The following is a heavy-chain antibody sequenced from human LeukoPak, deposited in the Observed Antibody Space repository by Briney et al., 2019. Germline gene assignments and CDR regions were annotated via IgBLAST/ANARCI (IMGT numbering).Heavy chain of an antibody. CDR2: IYYSGST. V-gene: IGHV4-30-4*08. J-gene: IGHJ5*02. Sequence: PSETLSLTCTVSGGSISSGDYYWSWIRQPPGKGLEWIGYIYYSGSTYYNPSLKSRVTISVDTSKNQFSLKLSSVTAADTAVYYCARENSSGWLKQFDPWGQGTLVTVSS. CDR1: GGSISSGDYY. CDR3: ARENSSGWLKQFDP. D-gene: IGHD6-19*01.